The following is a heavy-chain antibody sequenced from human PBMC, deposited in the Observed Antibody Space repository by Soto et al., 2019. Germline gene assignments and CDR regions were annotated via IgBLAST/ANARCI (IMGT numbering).Heavy chain of an antibody. J-gene: IGHJ4*02. D-gene: IGHD5-18*01. CDR1: GGTFSTYS. Sequence: QVQLVQSGAEVKKPGSSVKVSCKTSGGTFSTYSIVWVRQAPGEGREWIGGIIPIFGTANYAQKFQDRVTITADKSTNKAFMDLSSLKSEDTAMYYCASSSGDNYGVGTNYYFDYWGKGPLVTVSS. CDR2: IIPIFGTA. CDR3: ASSSGDNYGVGTNYYFDY. V-gene: IGHV1-69*06.